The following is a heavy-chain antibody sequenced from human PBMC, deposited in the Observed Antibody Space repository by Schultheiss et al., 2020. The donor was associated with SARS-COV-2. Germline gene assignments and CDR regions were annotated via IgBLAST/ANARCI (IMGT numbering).Heavy chain of an antibody. CDR2: IRSKANSYAT. J-gene: IGHJ6*02. CDR3: TRAPSIAARPWYYYGMDV. D-gene: IGHD6-6*01. Sequence: WIRQPPGKGLEWIGRIRSKANSYATAYAASVKGRFTISRDDSKNTAYLQMNSLKTEDTAVYYCTRAPSIAARPWYYYGMDVWGQGTTVTVSS. V-gene: IGHV3-73*01.